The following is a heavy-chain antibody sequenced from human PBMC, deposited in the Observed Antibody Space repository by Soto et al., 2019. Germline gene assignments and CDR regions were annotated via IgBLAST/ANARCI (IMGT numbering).Heavy chain of an antibody. CDR1: GYTFTGYY. J-gene: IGHJ4*02. CDR2: INPNSGGT. CDR3: ARTSGYSSRGYFDY. Sequence: ASVKVSCKASGYTFTGYYMHWVRQAPGQGLEWMGWINPNSGGTNYAQKFQGRVTMTRDTSISTAYMELSRLRSDDTAVYYCARTSGYSSRGYFDYWGQGTLVTVSS. D-gene: IGHD6-13*01. V-gene: IGHV1-2*02.